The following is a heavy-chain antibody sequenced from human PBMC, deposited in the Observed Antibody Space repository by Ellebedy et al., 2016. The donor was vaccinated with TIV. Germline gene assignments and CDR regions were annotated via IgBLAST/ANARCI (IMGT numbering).Heavy chain of an antibody. CDR3: AKAALIASDWLGKNGFDV. CDR2: IRGDGGSS. Sequence: PGGSLRLSCAASGFTFSSYAMNWVRQTPGEGLEWVSGIRGDGGSSYSASSVKGRFTISRDNSKSTLYLQMNSLRADDTAVYYCAKAALIASDWLGKNGFDVWGQGTLVTVSS. V-gene: IGHV3-23*01. D-gene: IGHD3-9*01. J-gene: IGHJ3*01. CDR1: GFTFSSYA.